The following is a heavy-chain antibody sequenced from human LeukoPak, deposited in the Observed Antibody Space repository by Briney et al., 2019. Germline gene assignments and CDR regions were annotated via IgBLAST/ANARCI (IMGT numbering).Heavy chain of an antibody. CDR1: GFTFSSFG. D-gene: IGHD2-21*01. CDR2: IRYDGTDK. Sequence: PGGSLRLSCAASGFTFSSFGMRWVRQAPGKGLEWVAFIRYDGTDKYYADSVKGRFTISRDNSKNTLYLQMNSLRPEDTAVYYCAPRVVVITAPFDYWGQGTLVTVSS. J-gene: IGHJ4*02. CDR3: APRVVVITAPFDY. V-gene: IGHV3-30*02.